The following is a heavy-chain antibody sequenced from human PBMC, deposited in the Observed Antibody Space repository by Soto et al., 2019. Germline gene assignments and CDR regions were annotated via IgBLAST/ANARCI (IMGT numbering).Heavy chain of an antibody. D-gene: IGHD3-16*01. CDR3: ARLGRVPRWFDP. J-gene: IGHJ5*02. V-gene: IGHV4-39*01. CDR1: GGSISSSSYY. Sequence: SETLSLTCTVSGGSISSSSYYWGWIRQPPGKGLEWIGSIYYSGSTYYNPSLKSRVTISVDTSKNQFSLKLSSVTAADTAVYYCARLGRVPRWFDPWGQGTLVTVSS. CDR2: IYYSGST.